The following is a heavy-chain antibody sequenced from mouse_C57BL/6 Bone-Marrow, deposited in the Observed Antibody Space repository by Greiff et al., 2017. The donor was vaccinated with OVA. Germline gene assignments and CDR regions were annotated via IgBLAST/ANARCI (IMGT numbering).Heavy chain of an antibody. CDR1: GFTFSDYG. D-gene: IGHD1-1*01. Sequence: DVMLVESGGGLVKPGGSLKLSCAASGFTFSDYGMHWVRQAPEKGLEWVAYISSGSSTIYYADTVKGRFTISRDNAKNTLFLQMTSLRSEDTAMYYCARPITTVAAPFAYWGQGTLVTVSA. CDR2: ISSGSSTI. J-gene: IGHJ3*01. V-gene: IGHV5-17*01. CDR3: ARPITTVAAPFAY.